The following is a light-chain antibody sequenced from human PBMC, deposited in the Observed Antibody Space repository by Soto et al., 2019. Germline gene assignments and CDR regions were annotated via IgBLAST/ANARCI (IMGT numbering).Light chain of an antibody. J-gene: IGLJ2*01. CDR3: ISYTTSSTLYVV. CDR2: DVS. Sequence: QSALTQPASVSGSPGQSITISCTGTSSDVGGYNYVSWYQQHPGKAPKLMIYDVSNRPSGVSNRFSGSKSGNTASLTISGLQAADEADYYCISYTTSSTLYVVFGGGSKLTVL. V-gene: IGLV2-14*01. CDR1: SSDVGGYNY.